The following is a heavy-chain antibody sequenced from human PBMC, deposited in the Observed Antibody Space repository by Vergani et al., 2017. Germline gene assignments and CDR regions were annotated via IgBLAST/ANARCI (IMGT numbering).Heavy chain of an antibody. V-gene: IGHV2-26*01. CDR3: ARIYCSGGSCRYYYYYYGMDV. CDR2: IFSNDEK. CDR1: GFSLSNARMG. J-gene: IGHJ6*02. D-gene: IGHD2-15*01. Sequence: QVTLKESGPVLVTPTETLTLTCTVSGFSLSNARMGVSWIRQPPGKALEWLAHIFSNDEKSYSTSLKSRLTISKDTSKSQVVLTMTNMDPVDTATYYCARIYCSGGSCRYYYYYYGMDVWGQGTTVTVSS.